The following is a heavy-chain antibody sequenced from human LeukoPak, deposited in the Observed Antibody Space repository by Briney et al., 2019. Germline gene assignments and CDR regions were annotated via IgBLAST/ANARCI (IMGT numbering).Heavy chain of an antibody. Sequence: ASVKVSCKASGYTFTSYGISWVRQAPGQGLEWMGWISAYSGNTNYAQKLQGRVTMTTDTSTSTAYMELRSLRSDDTAAYYCAREEWRYYYDSSGLFDYWGQGTLVTVSS. CDR1: GYTFTSYG. V-gene: IGHV1-18*01. D-gene: IGHD3-22*01. J-gene: IGHJ4*02. CDR3: AREEWRYYYDSSGLFDY. CDR2: ISAYSGNT.